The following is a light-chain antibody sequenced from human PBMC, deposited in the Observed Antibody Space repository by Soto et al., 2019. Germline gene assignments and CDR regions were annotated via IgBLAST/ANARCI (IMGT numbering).Light chain of an antibody. J-gene: IGKJ1*01. CDR2: GAS. V-gene: IGKV3-15*01. Sequence: EIVMTQSPATLSMSPLERATLSFMASQSVNSKLAWYQQKPGQAPRLLIYGASTRATGIPARFSGSGSGTEFTLTISSLQSEDFAVYYCQQYNNWPKTFGQGTKVDI. CDR3: QQYNNWPKT. CDR1: QSVNSK.